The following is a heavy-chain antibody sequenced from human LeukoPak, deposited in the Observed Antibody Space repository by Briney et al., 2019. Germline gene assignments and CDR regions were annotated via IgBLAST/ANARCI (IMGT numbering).Heavy chain of an antibody. CDR3: ARGLAYCGGDCYSD. CDR1: GGSISSYY. D-gene: IGHD2-21*02. V-gene: IGHV4-59*01. J-gene: IGHJ4*02. Sequence: PWETLSLTFAVSGGSISSYYWSWIRQPPGKGLEGVGDIYYSGRTNYNPSLKSRVTISVDTSKHQFSLKLSSVTAADTAVYYCARGLAYCGGDCYSDWGQGTLVTVSS. CDR2: IYYSGRT.